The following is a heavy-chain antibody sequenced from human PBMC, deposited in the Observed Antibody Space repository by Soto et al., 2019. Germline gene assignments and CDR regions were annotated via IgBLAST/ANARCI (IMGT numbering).Heavy chain of an antibody. CDR2: INSDGSDS. J-gene: IGHJ4*02. V-gene: IGHV3-74*01. D-gene: IGHD1-26*01. Sequence: GSLRISCXASGFTFSNFWIHWVRQAPLKGLVWVSHINSDGSDSTHADSVKGRFTISRDNAKKTLYLQMNSLRAEDTAVYFCVRDDPGLGMDYWGLGTLVTVPQ. CDR3: VRDDPGLGMDY. CDR1: GFTFSNFW.